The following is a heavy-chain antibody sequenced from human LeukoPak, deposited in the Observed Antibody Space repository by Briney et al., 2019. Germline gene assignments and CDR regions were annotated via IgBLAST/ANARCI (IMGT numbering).Heavy chain of an antibody. Sequence: SQTLSLTCAISGDSVSSNSAAWNWIRQSPSRGLKWLGRTYYRSKWYNNYAVSVKSRITINPDTSKNQFSLQLNSVTPEDTAVYYCARENGYDILTGFLSWGQGTLVTVS. CDR3: ARENGYDILTGFLS. V-gene: IGHV6-1*01. D-gene: IGHD3-9*01. CDR1: GDSVSSNSAA. CDR2: TYYRSKWYN. J-gene: IGHJ5*02.